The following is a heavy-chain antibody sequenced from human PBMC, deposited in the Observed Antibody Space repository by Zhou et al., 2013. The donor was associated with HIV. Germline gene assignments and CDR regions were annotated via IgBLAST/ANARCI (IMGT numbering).Heavy chain of an antibody. V-gene: IGHV4-34*01. CDR3: ARLLSCTGGTCSSN. Sequence: QVQLQQWGAGLLKPSETLSLTCAVHGGSFSDYYWSWIRQPPGKGLEWIGEISHSGSTNYNPSLKSRITMSIDTSKNQLSLRLSSVTAADTAVYYCARLLSCTGGTCSSNWGQGNLVTVSS. CDR2: ISHSGST. J-gene: IGHJ4*02. D-gene: IGHD2-15*01. CDR1: GGSFSDYY.